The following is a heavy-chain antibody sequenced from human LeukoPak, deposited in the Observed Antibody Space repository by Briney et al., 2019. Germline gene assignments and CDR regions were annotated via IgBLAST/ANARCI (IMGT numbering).Heavy chain of an antibody. CDR3: VRGGLDTRRGGYFDY. CDR1: GGSTSSSGYY. CDR2: ISHSGST. Sequence: SETLSLTCTVSGGSTSSSGYYWGWVRQPPGKGLEWIGEISHSGSTYYNPSLKSRVTVSVDTSKNQFSLRLSSVTAADTAVYYCVRGGLDTRRGGYFDYWGQGILVTVSS. D-gene: IGHD5-18*01. V-gene: IGHV4-39*07. J-gene: IGHJ4*02.